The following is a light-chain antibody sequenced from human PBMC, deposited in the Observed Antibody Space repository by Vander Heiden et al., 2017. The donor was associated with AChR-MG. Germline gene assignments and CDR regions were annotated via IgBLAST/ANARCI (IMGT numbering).Light chain of an antibody. CDR2: DVS. Sequence: ALTQPASVFGSPGHSITISCPGTSSDVGGYNYVSWYQQHPGKAPKLMVYDVSNRPSGVPNRFSGSKSGNTASLTISGLQAEDEADYYCSSYTSSSTLEFGGGTKLTVL. CDR1: SSDVGGYNY. V-gene: IGLV2-14*01. J-gene: IGLJ2*01. CDR3: SSYTSSSTLE.